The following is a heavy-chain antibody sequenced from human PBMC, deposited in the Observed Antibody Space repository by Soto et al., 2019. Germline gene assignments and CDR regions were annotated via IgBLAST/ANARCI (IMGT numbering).Heavy chain of an antibody. J-gene: IGHJ3*02. Sequence: ASVKVSCKVPGYTLTELSMHWVRQAPGEGLEWMGGFDPEDGETIYAQKFQGRVTMTEDTSTDTAYMELSSLRSEDTAVYYCATLYGDYARHASDIWGQGTMVTVSS. CDR3: ATLYGDYARHASDI. CDR2: FDPEDGET. CDR1: GYTLTELS. D-gene: IGHD4-17*01. V-gene: IGHV1-24*01.